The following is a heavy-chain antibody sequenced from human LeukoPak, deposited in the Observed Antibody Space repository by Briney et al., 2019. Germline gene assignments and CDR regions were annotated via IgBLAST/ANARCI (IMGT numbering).Heavy chain of an antibody. CDR3: ARDLSYGDYLAYYFDY. Sequence: GGSLRLSCTASGFTFSTYGMHWVRQAPGKGLEWVAVIWYDGSNKYYADSVKGRFTISRDNSKNTLYLQMNSLRAEDTAVYYCARDLSYGDYLAYYFDYWGQGTLVTVSS. D-gene: IGHD4-17*01. CDR1: GFTFSTYG. CDR2: IWYDGSNK. J-gene: IGHJ4*02. V-gene: IGHV3-33*01.